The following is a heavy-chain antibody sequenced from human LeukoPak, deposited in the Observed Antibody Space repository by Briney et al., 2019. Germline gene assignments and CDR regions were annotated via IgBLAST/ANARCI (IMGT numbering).Heavy chain of an antibody. J-gene: IGHJ4*02. Sequence: PGGSLRLSCAASGFTLSKYWMHWVSQAPGKGVAWVSRISSDGTTTAYADSVKGRFTISRDSAKNMLYLQMNSLRVEDTAMYYCASPGDNYAILGLDYWGQGTLVTVSS. D-gene: IGHD3-9*01. CDR3: ASPGDNYAILGLDY. CDR2: ISSDGTTT. CDR1: GFTLSKYW. V-gene: IGHV3-74*01.